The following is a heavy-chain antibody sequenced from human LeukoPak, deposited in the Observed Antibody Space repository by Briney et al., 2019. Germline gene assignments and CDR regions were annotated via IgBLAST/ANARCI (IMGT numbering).Heavy chain of an antibody. CDR1: RFTFSSYA. D-gene: IGHD1-26*01. V-gene: IGHV3-23*01. CDR2: VSGSGGNT. Sequence: PGGSLRLPCAASRFTFSSYAMSCVRQAPGKGLQWVSTVSGSGGNTYYADSVKGRFTISRDNSKNTLYLQMNSLRAEDTAVYYCAKVRGGSYPLDYWGQGTLVTVSS. J-gene: IGHJ4*02. CDR3: AKVRGGSYPLDY.